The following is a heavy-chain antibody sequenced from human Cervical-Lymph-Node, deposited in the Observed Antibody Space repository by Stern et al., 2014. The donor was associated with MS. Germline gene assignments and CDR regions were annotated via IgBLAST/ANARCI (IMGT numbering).Heavy chain of an antibody. Sequence: VQLVESGGGVVQPGGSLRLSWVASGCTFTTSGIRWVRQAPGQGLDWVAVISYVGSNQYYGYSVKGRFTISRDNSKNTVYLQMNSLRPEDTAVYYCANAAALSCRSPSCYKAFEYWGQGILVTVSS. CDR1: GCTFTTSG. D-gene: IGHD2-2*02. V-gene: IGHV3-30*18. CDR3: ANAAALSCRSPSCYKAFEY. J-gene: IGHJ4*02. CDR2: ISYVGSNQ.